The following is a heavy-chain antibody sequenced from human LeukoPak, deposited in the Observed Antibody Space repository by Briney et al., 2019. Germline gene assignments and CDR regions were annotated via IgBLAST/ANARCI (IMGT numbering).Heavy chain of an antibody. CDR3: AKRSDSLGFDP. CDR1: GGSISSRNYY. CDR2: LYHSGST. J-gene: IGHJ5*02. Sequence: PSETLSLTCTVSGGSISSRNYYWGWIRQPPGKGLEWIGSLYHSGSTYYNPSLKSRLTISVDTSKNQFSLKLSSVTAADTAVYYCAKRSDSLGFDPWGQGTLVTVSS. D-gene: IGHD3-9*01. V-gene: IGHV4-39*01.